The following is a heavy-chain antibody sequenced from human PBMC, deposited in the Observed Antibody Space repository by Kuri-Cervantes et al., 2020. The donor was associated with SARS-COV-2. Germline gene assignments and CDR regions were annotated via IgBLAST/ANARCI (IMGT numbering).Heavy chain of an antibody. CDR2: IYYSGST. V-gene: IGHV4-59*01. J-gene: IGHJ6*02. D-gene: IGHD3-3*01. CDR3: ARVPFGVVINYYYYGMDV. CDR1: GGSFSGYY. Sequence: SQTLSLTCAVYGGSFSGYYWSWIRQHPGKGLEWIGYIYYSGSTNYNPSLKSRVTISVDTSKNQFSLTLSSVTAADTAVYYCARVPFGVVINYYYYGMDVWGQGTTVTVSS.